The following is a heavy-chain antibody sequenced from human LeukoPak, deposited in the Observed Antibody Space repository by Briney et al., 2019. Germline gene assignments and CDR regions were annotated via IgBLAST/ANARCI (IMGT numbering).Heavy chain of an antibody. V-gene: IGHV1-58*02. CDR2: IVVGSGNT. Sequence: TSVKVSCKASGFTFTSSAMPWVRQARGQRLEWIGWIVVGSGNTNYAQKFQERVTITRDMSTSTAYMELSSLRSEDTAVYYCAALIRVRGVIIWDYWGQGTLVTVSS. CDR1: GFTFTSSA. CDR3: AALIRVRGVIIWDY. J-gene: IGHJ4*02. D-gene: IGHD3-10*01.